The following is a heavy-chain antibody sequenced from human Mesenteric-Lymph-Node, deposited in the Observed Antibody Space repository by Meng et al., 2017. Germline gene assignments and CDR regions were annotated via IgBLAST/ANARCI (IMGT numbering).Heavy chain of an antibody. CDR1: GFTFNNYA. CDR3: ANGYSPDY. V-gene: IGHV3-23*01. J-gene: IGHJ4*02. Sequence: GGSLRLSCTASGFTFNNYAMSWVRQAPGKGLEWVSGINSGGSVTYYADSVKGRFTISRDNSKNTLYMQMNSLRVEDTAVYYCANGYSPDYWGQGTLVTVSS. D-gene: IGHD5-12*01. CDR2: INSGGSVT.